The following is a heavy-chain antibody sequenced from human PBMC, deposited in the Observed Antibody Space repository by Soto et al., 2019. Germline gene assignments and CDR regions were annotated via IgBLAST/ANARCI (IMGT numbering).Heavy chain of an antibody. V-gene: IGHV1-18*01. D-gene: IGHD2-8*01. J-gene: IGHJ5*02. CDR2: ISAYNGNT. CDR1: GYTFTSYG. Sequence: GASVKVSRQASGYTFTSYGISWVRQAPAQGLEWMGWISAYNGNTNYAQKLQGRVTMTTDTSTNTAYMELRSLRSDDTAVYYCARDRGCTNGVCPFDPWGQGTLVTVSS. CDR3: ARDRGCTNGVCPFDP.